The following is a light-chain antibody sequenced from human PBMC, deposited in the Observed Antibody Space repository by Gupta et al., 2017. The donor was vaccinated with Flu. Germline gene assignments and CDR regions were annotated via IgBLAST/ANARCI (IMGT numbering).Light chain of an antibody. V-gene: IGLV2-14*03. CDR2: DVS. J-gene: IGLJ2*01. Sequence: SALTQPASVSGSPGQSMTIPCTGTSSDVGDYKNVSWYQHHPGKAPKLMIYDVSYRPSGVSNRCSGSKSGNTASLTISGLQAEDEADYYCSSYTSSNTLQVIFGGGTRLTVL. CDR3: SSYTSSNTLQVI. CDR1: SSDVGDYKN.